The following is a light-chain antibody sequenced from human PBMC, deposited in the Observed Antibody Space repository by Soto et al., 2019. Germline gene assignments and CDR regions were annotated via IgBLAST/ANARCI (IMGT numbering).Light chain of an antibody. J-gene: IGLJ3*02. CDR3: QSYDISLSGWV. CDR1: SSNIGARYE. V-gene: IGLV1-40*01. Sequence: QSVLTQPPSVSGAPGQTVTISCTGSSSNIGARYEVHWYRQLPGTAPKLLIYRDSNRPSGVPDRFSGSKSGTSASLAITGLQAEDEADYYCQSYDISLSGWVFGGGTKVTVL. CDR2: RDS.